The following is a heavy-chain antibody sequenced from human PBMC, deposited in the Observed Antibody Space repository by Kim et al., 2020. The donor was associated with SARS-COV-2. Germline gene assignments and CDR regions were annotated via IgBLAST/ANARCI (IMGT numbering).Heavy chain of an antibody. CDR3: TTGDYDFLSGYHRYDY. J-gene: IGHJ4*02. Sequence: PVKGRFTISRDDSKNTLYLQMNSLKTEDTAVYYCTTGDYDFLSGYHRYDYWGQGTLVTVSS. V-gene: IGHV3-15*01. D-gene: IGHD3-3*01.